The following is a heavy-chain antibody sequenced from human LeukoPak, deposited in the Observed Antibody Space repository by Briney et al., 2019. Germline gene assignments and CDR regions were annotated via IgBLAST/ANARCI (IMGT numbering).Heavy chain of an antibody. CDR2: FVPSDAYT. CDR1: GYSFTSYW. Sequence: GASLQISSKGSGYSFTSYWIRWVRRLPGRGREWLGRFVPSDAYTNYSPSFQGHVTISADTSISTAYLQWSTLKASDTAMYYCAVHDGSGRDFDYWGQGTLVTVSS. J-gene: IGHJ4*02. CDR3: AVHDGSGRDFDY. V-gene: IGHV5-10-1*01. D-gene: IGHD3-10*01.